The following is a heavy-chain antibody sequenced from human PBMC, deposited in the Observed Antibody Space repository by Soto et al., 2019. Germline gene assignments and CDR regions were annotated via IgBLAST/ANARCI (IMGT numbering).Heavy chain of an antibody. D-gene: IGHD1-7*01. CDR2: VSARGGDT. V-gene: IGHV3-23*01. J-gene: IGHJ6*02. CDR1: GFTFSSYG. CDR3: ARINWNYRDGMDV. Sequence: GGSLRLSCAASGFTFSSYGMNWVRQAPGKGLEWVAGVSARGGDTSYADSVKGRFTISRDNSKDTLYVQMNSLRAEDTAVYYCARINWNYRDGMDVWGQGTTVTVSS.